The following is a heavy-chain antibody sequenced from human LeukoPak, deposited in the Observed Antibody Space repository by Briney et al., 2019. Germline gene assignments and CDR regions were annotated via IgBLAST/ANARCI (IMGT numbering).Heavy chain of an antibody. D-gene: IGHD6-19*01. J-gene: IGHJ4*02. Sequence: GGSLRLSCAASGSTFTTAWMSWVRQAPGKGLEWVGRIKSKTDGGTTDYAAPVKGRFTISRDDSKNTAYLQMNSLKTEDTAVYYCTRLADSSGWYGGFDYWSQGTLVTVSS. V-gene: IGHV3-15*01. CDR3: TRLADSSGWYGGFDY. CDR1: GSTFTTAW. CDR2: IKSKTDGGTT.